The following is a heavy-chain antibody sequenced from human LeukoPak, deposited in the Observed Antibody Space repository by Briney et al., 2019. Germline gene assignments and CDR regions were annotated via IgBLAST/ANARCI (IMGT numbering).Heavy chain of an antibody. CDR2: NYWDDDK. D-gene: IGHD6-19*01. CDR3: ARRLAYYYYGMDV. CDR1: GFSLSTSVVG. J-gene: IGHJ6*04. V-gene: IGHV2-5*02. Sequence: SGPTLANPTQILTLTCASSGFSLSTSVVGEVWIRQPPGQSLESLALNYWDDDKRYSPSLKSRLTITKDSSKNQVVLTMTNMDPVDTGTYYCARRLAYYYYGMDVWGKGTTVTVSS.